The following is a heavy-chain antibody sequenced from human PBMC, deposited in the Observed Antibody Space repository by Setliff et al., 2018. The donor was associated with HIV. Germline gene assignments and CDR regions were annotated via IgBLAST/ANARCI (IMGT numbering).Heavy chain of an antibody. CDR1: GDSINSGTYY. CDR3: ARASSDIPGVDSNYFDD. V-gene: IGHV4-61*02. CDR2: LHLSGDT. Sequence: SETLSLTCTVSGDSINSGTYYWSWIRQPAGKGLEWIGRLHLSGDTNYNPSLKSRVTMSIDTSKSQFFLMLSSVTAADTAVYYCARASSDIPGVDSNYFDDWGQGTLVTVSS. D-gene: IGHD2-2*01. J-gene: IGHJ4*02.